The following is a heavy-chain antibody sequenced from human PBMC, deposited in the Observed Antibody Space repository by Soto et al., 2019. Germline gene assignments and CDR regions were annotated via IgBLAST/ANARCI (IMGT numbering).Heavy chain of an antibody. CDR2: IYPGDSDT. Sequence: GESLKVSCKGSGYSFTSYWIGWVRQMPGKGLEWMGIIYPGDSDTRYSPSFQGQVTISADKSISTAYLQWSSLKASDTAMYYCATGRDGYNYHYYGMDVWGQGTTVTVSS. J-gene: IGHJ6*02. CDR1: GYSFTSYW. V-gene: IGHV5-51*01. D-gene: IGHD5-12*01. CDR3: ATGRDGYNYHYYGMDV.